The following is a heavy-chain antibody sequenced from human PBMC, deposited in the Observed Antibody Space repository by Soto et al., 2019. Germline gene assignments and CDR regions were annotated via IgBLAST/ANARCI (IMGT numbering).Heavy chain of an antibody. V-gene: IGHV4-34*01. Sequence: QVQLQQWGAGLLKPSETLSLTCAVYGGSFSGHSWTWIRQSPGKGLEWIGDINHSGRVNYSPSLKSRVTISLETSKNQFSLPLSAVTAADTAMYYCSTRAYDTNGYYRFDPWGQGTVVTVSS. J-gene: IGHJ5*01. CDR3: STRAYDTNGYYRFDP. CDR1: GGSFSGHS. CDR2: INHSGRV. D-gene: IGHD3-22*01.